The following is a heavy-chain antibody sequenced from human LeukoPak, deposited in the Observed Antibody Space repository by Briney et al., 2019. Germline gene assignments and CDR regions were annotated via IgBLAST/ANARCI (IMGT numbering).Heavy chain of an antibody. V-gene: IGHV3-9*01. D-gene: IGHD3-16*01. J-gene: IGHJ6*02. CDR1: GFTFDDYA. CDR2: ISWNSGSI. Sequence: GRSLRLSCAASGFTFDDYAMHWVRQAPGKGLEWVSGISWNSGSIGYADSVKGRFTISGDNAKNSLYLQMNSLRAEDTALYYCAKDHTYDYYYGMDVWGQGTTVTVSS. CDR3: AKDHTYDYYYGMDV.